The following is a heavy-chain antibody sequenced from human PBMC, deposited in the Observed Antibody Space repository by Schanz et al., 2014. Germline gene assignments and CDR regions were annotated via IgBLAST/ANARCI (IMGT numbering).Heavy chain of an antibody. CDR1: GYNITSND. Sequence: QVQLVQSGAEVKKPGASVKVSCKASGYNITSNDVTWVRQATGQGLEWMGWISAYNGHTDYAQKLQGRVTITADKSTFTAYMDVSSLRSEDTAVYYCASSGAGYSSSWDFDYWGQGTLVTVSS. D-gene: IGHD6-13*01. CDR3: ASSGAGYSSSWDFDY. V-gene: IGHV1-18*01. CDR2: ISAYNGHT. J-gene: IGHJ4*02.